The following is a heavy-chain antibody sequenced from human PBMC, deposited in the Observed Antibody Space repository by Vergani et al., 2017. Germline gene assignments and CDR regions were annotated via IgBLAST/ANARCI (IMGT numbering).Heavy chain of an antibody. J-gene: IGHJ4*02. D-gene: IGHD3-10*01. CDR3: AVRPRVNLVGGEIVTKRTFDY. V-gene: IGHV4-34*02. CDR1: GESFSSFY. Sequence: QVQLQQWGAGVVKPSGTLSLTFAVFGESFSSFYWSWIRQPPGKGLEWIGDINNNGHTNYNPSLESRVTVSRDTAKNQFSLNLMSVTAADTAMYYCAVRPRVNLVGGEIVTKRTFDYWRQGSLVTVSS. CDR2: INNNGHT.